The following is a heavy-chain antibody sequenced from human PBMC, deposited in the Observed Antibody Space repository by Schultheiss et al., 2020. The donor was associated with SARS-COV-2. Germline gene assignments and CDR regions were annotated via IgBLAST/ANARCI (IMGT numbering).Heavy chain of an antibody. Sequence: GESLKISCAASGFTVSSNYMSWVRQVPGKGLVWVSRVNPDGNNTNYADSVKGRFTISRDNAKNTVYLQMNSLRVEDTAVYYCARGLWRWGQGTLVTVSS. CDR3: ARGLWR. CDR2: VNPDGNNT. CDR1: GFTVSSNY. V-gene: IGHV3-74*01. D-gene: IGHD2-21*01. J-gene: IGHJ4*02.